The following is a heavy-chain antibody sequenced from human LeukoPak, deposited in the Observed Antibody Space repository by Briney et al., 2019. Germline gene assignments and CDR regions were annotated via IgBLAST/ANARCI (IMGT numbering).Heavy chain of an antibody. D-gene: IGHD4-11*01. J-gene: IGHJ4*02. CDR2: ISGSGGST. Sequence: GGSLRLSCAASGFTFSSYGMSWVRQAPGKGLEWVSAISGSGGSTYYADSVKGRFTISRDNSKNTLYLQMNSLRAEDTAVYYCAKSRNYVLPEPLYYWGQGTLVTVSS. CDR1: GFTFSSYG. CDR3: AKSRNYVLPEPLYY. V-gene: IGHV3-23*01.